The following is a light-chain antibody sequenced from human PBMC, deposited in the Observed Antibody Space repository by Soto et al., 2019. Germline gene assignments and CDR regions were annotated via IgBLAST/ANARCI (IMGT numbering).Light chain of an antibody. Sequence: DIVMTQSPLSLPVTPGEPASISRRSSQSLLHSNGYNYLDWYLQKPGQPPQLLIYLGSNRASGVPDRFSGSGSGTDFTLQISRVEAEDVGVYYCMHTLQTPWTFGQGTKVDIK. CDR2: LGS. CDR3: MHTLQTPWT. J-gene: IGKJ1*01. CDR1: QSLLHSNGYNY. V-gene: IGKV2-28*01.